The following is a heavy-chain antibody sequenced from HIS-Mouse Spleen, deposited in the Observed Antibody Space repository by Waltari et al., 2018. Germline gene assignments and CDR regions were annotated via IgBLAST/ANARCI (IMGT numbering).Heavy chain of an antibody. D-gene: IGHD5-18*01. CDR3: ARADSDTAMVTHLYYYYGMDV. V-gene: IGHV3-74*01. J-gene: IGHJ6*02. CDR2: INSDGSST. Sequence: SSYWMHWVRQAPGKGLVWVSRINSDGSSTSYADSVKGRFTISRDNAKNTLYLQMNSLRAEDTAVYYCARADSDTAMVTHLYYYYGMDVWGQGTTVTVSS. CDR1: SSYW.